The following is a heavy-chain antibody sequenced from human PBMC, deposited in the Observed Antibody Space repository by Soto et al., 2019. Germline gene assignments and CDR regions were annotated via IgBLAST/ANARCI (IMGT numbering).Heavy chain of an antibody. D-gene: IGHD5-12*01. CDR1: GYTFTSYD. V-gene: IGHV1-8*01. CDR2: MNPDSGNT. CDR3: ARGGGYSAYDFDS. Sequence: ASVKVSCKTSGYTFTSYDINWVRQATGQGLEWMGWMNPDSGNTGYAQKFQGRVAMTRNTSISTAYMELSRLRSEDTAIYYCARGGGYSAYDFDSWGQGTLVTVSS. J-gene: IGHJ4*02.